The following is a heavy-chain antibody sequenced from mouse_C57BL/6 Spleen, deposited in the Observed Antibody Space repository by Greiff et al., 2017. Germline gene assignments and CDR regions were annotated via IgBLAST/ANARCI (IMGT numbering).Heavy chain of an antibody. J-gene: IGHJ2*01. V-gene: IGHV1-69*01. CDR2: IDPSDSYT. Sequence: QVQLQQSGAELVMPGASVKLSCKASGYTFTSYWMHWVKQRPGQGLEWIGEIDPSDSYTNYNQTFKGKSTLTVDKSSSTAYMQLSSLTSEDSAVYYCARRSFGYFDYWGQGTTLTVSS. CDR1: GYTFTSYW. CDR3: ARRSFGYFDY.